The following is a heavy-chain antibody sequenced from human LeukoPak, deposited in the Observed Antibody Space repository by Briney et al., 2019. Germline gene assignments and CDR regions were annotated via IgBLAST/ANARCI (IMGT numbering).Heavy chain of an antibody. D-gene: IGHD6-13*01. Sequence: SETLSLTCTVSGGSISTYYWSWIRQSPGKGLEWIGFIYYTGTTNYNPSLKSRVTISVDTSKNQFSLKLSSVTAADTAVYYCARAGANGIEAAGSLRYWGQGTLVTVSS. CDR2: IYYTGTT. V-gene: IGHV4-59*01. CDR1: GGSISTYY. J-gene: IGHJ4*02. CDR3: ARAGANGIEAAGSLRY.